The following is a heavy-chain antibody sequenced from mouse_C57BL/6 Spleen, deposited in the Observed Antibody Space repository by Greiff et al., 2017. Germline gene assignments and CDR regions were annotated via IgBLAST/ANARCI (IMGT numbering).Heavy chain of an antibody. V-gene: IGHV1-55*01. D-gene: IGHD1-1*01. CDR3: ARRRDYGSSQYYYAMGY. CDR1: GYTFTSYW. CDR2: IYPGSGST. J-gene: IGHJ4*01. Sequence: QVQLQQPGAELVKPGASVKMSCKASGYTFTSYWITWVKQRPGQGLEWIGDIYPGSGSTNYNEKFKSKATLTVDTSSITAYMQLSSLTSEDSAVYYCARRRDYGSSQYYYAMGYWGQGTSVTVSS.